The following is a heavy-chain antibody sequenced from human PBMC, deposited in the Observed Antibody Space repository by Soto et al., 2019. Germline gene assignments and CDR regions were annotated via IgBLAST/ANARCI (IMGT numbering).Heavy chain of an antibody. CDR1: GFTFSSYG. D-gene: IGHD2-15*01. J-gene: IGHJ4*02. CDR3: AKDQFSSELLLGYFDY. Sequence: GGSLRLSCAASGFTFSSYGMHWVRQAPGKGLEWVAVISYDGSNKYYADSVKGRFTISRDNSKNTLYLQMNSLRAEDTAVYYCAKDQFSSELLLGYFDYWGQGTLVTVSS. CDR2: ISYDGSNK. V-gene: IGHV3-30*18.